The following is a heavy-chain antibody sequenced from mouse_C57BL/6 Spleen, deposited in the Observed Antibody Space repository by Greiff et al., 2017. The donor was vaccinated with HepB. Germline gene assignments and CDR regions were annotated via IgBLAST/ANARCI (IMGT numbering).Heavy chain of an antibody. CDR3: ARKETTVVAFDY. J-gene: IGHJ2*01. CDR1: GFTFSSYG. CDR2: ISSGGSYT. Sequence: DVKLVESGGDLVKPGGSLKLSCAASGFTFSSYGMSWVRQTPDKRLEWVATISSGGSYTYYPDSVKGRFTISRDNAKNTLYLQMSSLKSEDTAMYYCARKETTVVAFDYWGQGTTLTVSS. V-gene: IGHV5-6*02. D-gene: IGHD1-1*01.